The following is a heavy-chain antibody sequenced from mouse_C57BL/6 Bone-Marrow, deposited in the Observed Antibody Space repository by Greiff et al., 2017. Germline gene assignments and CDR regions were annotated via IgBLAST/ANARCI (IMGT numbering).Heavy chain of an antibody. V-gene: IGHV5-9*04. Sequence: EVKLVESGGGLVKPGGSLKLSCAASGFTFSSYTMSWVRQTPEKRLEWVATISGGGGNTYYPDSVKGRFPISRDNAKNTLYLQMSSLRSEDTAVXYCARQRSYYALDYWGQGTTVTVSS. CDR2: ISGGGGNT. CDR1: GFTFSSYT. CDR3: ARQRSYYALDY. J-gene: IGHJ4*01. D-gene: IGHD1-3*01.